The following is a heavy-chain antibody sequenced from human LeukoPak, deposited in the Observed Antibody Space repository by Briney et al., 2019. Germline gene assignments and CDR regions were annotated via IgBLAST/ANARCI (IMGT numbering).Heavy chain of an antibody. CDR2: TGLNSVNT. V-gene: IGHV3-23*01. Sequence: GGSLRLSCAASGFTFSCHAMSWVRQAPGKGLEWVSTTGLNSVNTLCAESVQGRFSISRDNSKNTLDLQMDNLRVDDTAVYYCAKGDDIGKHPTRAYYFDTWGQGTLVTVSS. J-gene: IGHJ4*02. CDR1: GFTFSCHA. D-gene: IGHD5-24*01. CDR3: AKGDDIGKHPTRAYYFDT.